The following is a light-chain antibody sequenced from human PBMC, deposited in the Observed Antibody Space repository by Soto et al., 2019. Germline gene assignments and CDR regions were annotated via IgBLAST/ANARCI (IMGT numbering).Light chain of an antibody. CDR3: CSYAGSSTLV. V-gene: IGLV2-23*01. CDR2: EGS. CDR1: SSDVGSYNL. J-gene: IGLJ2*01. Sequence: QSVLTQPASVSGSPGQSITISCTGTSSDVGSYNLVSWYQQHPGKAPKLMIYEGSKRPSGVSNRFSGSKSGNTASLTISGLQAEDEADYYCCSYAGSSTLVFGRGTKLTVL.